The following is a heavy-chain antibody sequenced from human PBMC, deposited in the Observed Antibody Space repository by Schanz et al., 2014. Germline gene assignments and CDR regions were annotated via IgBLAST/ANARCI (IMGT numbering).Heavy chain of an antibody. J-gene: IGHJ4*02. V-gene: IGHV3-21*02. CDR3: VKDDRGDVVVVAANY. CDR1: GFTFSSYS. D-gene: IGHD2-15*01. CDR2: ISPSSSYI. Sequence: EVQLVESGGGLVKPGGSLRLSCAASGFTFSSYSMNWVRQAPGRGLEWVSSISPSSSYIYYADSVKGRFTISRDNAKNSLYLQMNSLRAEDTAVYYCVKDDRGDVVVVAANYWGQGAQXIVSS.